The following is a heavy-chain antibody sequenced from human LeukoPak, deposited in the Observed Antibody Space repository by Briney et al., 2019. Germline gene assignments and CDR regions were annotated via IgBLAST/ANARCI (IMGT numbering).Heavy chain of an antibody. Sequence: PGGSLRLSCAASGFTFSSYAMHWVRQAPGKGLEGVAVISYDGSNKYYADSVKGRFTISRDNSKNTLYLQMNSLRAEDTAVYYCASDRYGAYGDFDSWGQGTLVTVSS. J-gene: IGHJ4*02. D-gene: IGHD4-17*01. CDR2: ISYDGSNK. V-gene: IGHV3-30-3*01. CDR1: GFTFSSYA. CDR3: ASDRYGAYGDFDS.